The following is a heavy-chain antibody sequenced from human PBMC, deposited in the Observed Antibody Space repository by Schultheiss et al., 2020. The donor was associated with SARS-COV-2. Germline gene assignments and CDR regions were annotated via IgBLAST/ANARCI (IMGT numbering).Heavy chain of an antibody. D-gene: IGHD2-8*01. V-gene: IGHV4-59*01. CDR2: IHHSGST. CDR3: ARDPVWGADD. Sequence: GSLRLSCTVSGGSISGYYWSWIRQTPGKGLESIGKIHHSGSTDYNPSLNSRVTISVDTSTHQISLSLSSVTAADTAVYYCARDPVWGADDWGQGTLVTVSS. J-gene: IGHJ4*02. CDR1: GGSISGYY.